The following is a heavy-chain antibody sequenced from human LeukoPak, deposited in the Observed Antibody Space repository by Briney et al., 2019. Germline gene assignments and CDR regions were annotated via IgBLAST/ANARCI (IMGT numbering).Heavy chain of an antibody. CDR2: ISDSSSTI. D-gene: IGHD6-19*01. CDR1: GFTFSSYS. J-gene: IGHJ4*02. CDR3: ARWDSSGWNHY. Sequence: GGSLRLSCAVSGFTFSSYSMNWVRQAPGKGLKWVSYISDSSSTIYYAESVKGRFTISRDNAKNSLYLQMNNLRDEDTAVYYCARWDSSGWNHYWGQGTLVTISS. V-gene: IGHV3-48*02.